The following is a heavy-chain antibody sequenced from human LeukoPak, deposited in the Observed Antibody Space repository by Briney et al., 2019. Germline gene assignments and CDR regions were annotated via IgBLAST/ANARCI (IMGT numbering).Heavy chain of an antibody. D-gene: IGHD2-21*02. CDR2: INHSGST. V-gene: IGHV4-34*01. J-gene: IGHJ4*02. Sequence: PSETLSLTCAVYGGSFSGYYWSWIRQPPGKGLEWIGEINHSGSTNYNPSLKSRVTISVDTSKNQFSLKLSSVTAADTAVYYCARVTMVVTPAFDYWGQGTLVTVSS. CDR1: GGSFSGYY. CDR3: ARVTMVVTPAFDY.